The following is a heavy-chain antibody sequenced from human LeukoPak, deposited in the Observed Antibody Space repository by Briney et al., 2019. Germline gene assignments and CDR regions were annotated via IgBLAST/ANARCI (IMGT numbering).Heavy chain of an antibody. D-gene: IGHD2-8*01. J-gene: IGHJ3*02. CDR1: GGSISSYY. CDR2: IYYTGTT. V-gene: IGHV4-59*12. CDR3: ARGFQWHPKPYVFDI. Sequence: PSETLSLTCTVSGGSISSYYWSWIRQPPGKGLEWIGDIYYTGTTNDNPSLKSRVTMSVDASKGQFSLRLSSVTAADTAIYYCARGFQWHPKPYVFDIWGQGTMVTVSS.